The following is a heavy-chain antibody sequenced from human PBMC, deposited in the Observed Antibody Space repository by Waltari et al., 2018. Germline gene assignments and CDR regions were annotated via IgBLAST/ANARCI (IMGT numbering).Heavy chain of an antibody. D-gene: IGHD6-13*01. Sequence: QVQLVQSGAEVKKPGSSVKVSCKASGDTFSSYAISWVRQAPGQGLEWMGGIIPIFGTANYAQKFQGRVTITTDESTSTAYMELSSLRSEDTAVYYCASRIAAAANDAFDIWGQGTMVTVSS. CDR2: IIPIFGTA. CDR1: GDTFSSYA. J-gene: IGHJ3*02. CDR3: ASRIAAAANDAFDI. V-gene: IGHV1-69*05.